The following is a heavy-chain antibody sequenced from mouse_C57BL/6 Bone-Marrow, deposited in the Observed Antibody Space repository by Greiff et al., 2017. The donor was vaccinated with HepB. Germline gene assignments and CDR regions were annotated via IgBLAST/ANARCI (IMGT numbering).Heavy chain of an antibody. J-gene: IGHJ4*01. CDR1: GFSFNTYA. CDR2: IRSKSNNYAT. D-gene: IGHD4-1*01. V-gene: IGHV10-1*01. CDR3: VRDSELGRRDYYAMDY. Sequence: DVHLVESGGGLVQPKGSLKLSCAASGFSFNTYAMNWVRQAPGKGLEWVARIRSKSNNYATYYADSVKDRFTISRDDSESMLYLQMNNLKTEDTAMYYCVRDSELGRRDYYAMDYWGQGTSVTVSS.